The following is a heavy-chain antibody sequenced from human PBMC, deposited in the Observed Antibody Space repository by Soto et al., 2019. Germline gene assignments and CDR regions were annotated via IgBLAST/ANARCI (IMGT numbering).Heavy chain of an antibody. CDR3: ARDKDSSSSFAFDI. CDR2: ISSSGSTI. J-gene: IGHJ3*02. CDR1: GFTFSSYE. D-gene: IGHD6-6*01. Sequence: GGSLRLSCAASGFTFSSYEMNWVRQAPGKGLEWVSYISSSGSTIYYADSVKGRFTISRANAKNSLYLQMISLRAADTAGYYCARDKDSSSSFAFDIWGQGTMGAV. V-gene: IGHV3-48*03.